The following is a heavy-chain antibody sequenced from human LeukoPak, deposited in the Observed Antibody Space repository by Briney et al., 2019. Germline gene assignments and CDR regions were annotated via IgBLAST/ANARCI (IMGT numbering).Heavy chain of an antibody. D-gene: IGHD1-26*01. CDR2: INPKSGDT. Sequence: GASVKVSGKASGYTFTGYYMHWVRRAPGQGLEWMGWINPKSGDTKYAQKFQGRVTMTRDTSITTFYMDLSSLRSDDTAVYYCARDPGRPGRYWYFDLWGRGTLVAVSS. CDR1: GYTFTGYY. CDR3: ARDPGRPGRYWYFDL. J-gene: IGHJ2*01. V-gene: IGHV1-2*02.